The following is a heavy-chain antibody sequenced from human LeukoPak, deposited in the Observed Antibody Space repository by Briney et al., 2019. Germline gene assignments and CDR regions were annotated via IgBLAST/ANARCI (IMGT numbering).Heavy chain of an antibody. CDR3: ANGETLWFGELFGCGD. J-gene: IGHJ4*02. CDR2: ISGSGGST. Sequence: PGGSLRLSCAASGFTFSSYAMSWVRQAPGKGLEWVSAISGSGGSTYYADSVKGRFTISRDNSRNTLYLQMNSLRAEDTAVYYCANGETLWFGELFGCGDWGQGTLVTVSS. V-gene: IGHV3-23*01. D-gene: IGHD3-10*01. CDR1: GFTFSSYA.